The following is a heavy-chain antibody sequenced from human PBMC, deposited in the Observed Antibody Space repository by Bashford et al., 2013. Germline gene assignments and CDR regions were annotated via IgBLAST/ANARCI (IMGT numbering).Heavy chain of an antibody. CDR2: ISSSSSYI. V-gene: IGHV3-21*01. Sequence: VRQAPGKGLEWVSSISSSSSYIYYADSVKGRFTISRDNAKNSLYLQMNSLRAEDTAVYYCARDTILTGYYSDYWGQGTLVTVSS. D-gene: IGHD3-9*01. J-gene: IGHJ4*02. CDR3: ARDTILTGYYSDY.